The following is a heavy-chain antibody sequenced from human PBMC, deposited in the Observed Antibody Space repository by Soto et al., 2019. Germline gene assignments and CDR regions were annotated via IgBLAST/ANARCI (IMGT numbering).Heavy chain of an antibody. Sequence: GGYLILSCAASGFTFSSYAMSWVRQAPGKGLEWVSAISGSGGSTYYADSVKGRFTISRDNSKNTLYLQMNSLRAEDTAVYYCARDGADFGVVTSYYYYGMDGWGQGTTVTVAS. J-gene: IGHJ6*02. D-gene: IGHD3-3*01. CDR2: ISGSGGST. V-gene: IGHV3-23*01. CDR3: ARDGADFGVVTSYYYYGMDG. CDR1: GFTFSSYA.